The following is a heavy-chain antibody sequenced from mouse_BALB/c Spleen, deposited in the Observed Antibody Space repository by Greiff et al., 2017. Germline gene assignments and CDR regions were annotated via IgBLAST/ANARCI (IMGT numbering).Heavy chain of an antibody. CDR3: ARGGDGNYDAMDY. V-gene: IGHV5-4*02. CDR2: ISDGGSYT. CDR1: GFTFSDYY. D-gene: IGHD2-1*01. Sequence: DVQLVESGGGLVKPGGSLKLSCAASGFTFSDYYMYWVRQTPEKRLEWVATISDGGSYTYYPDSVKGRFTISRDNAKNNLYLQMSSLKSEDTAMYYCARGGDGNYDAMDYWGQGTSVTVSS. J-gene: IGHJ4*01.